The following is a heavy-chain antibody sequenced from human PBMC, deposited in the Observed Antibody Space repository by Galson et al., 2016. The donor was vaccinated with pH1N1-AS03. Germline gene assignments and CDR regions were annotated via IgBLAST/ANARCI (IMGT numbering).Heavy chain of an antibody. CDR2: IHSSGVT. V-gene: IGHV4-59*01. CDR1: GDSMSPSY. CDR3: ARVRELSLLYYFDS. Sequence: LSLTCTVSGDSMSPSYWSWIRQPPGKRLEWIGFIHSSGVTAYSPSLKSRVSILVDTSQNQFSLHLRSVTAADTALYFCARVRELSLLYYFDSWGQGTQVTTSS. J-gene: IGHJ4*02. D-gene: IGHD3-16*02.